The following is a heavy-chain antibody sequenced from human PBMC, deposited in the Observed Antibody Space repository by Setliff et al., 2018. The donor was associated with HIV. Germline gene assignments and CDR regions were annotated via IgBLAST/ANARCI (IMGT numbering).Heavy chain of an antibody. D-gene: IGHD2-15*01. CDR3: ARSGCKGGSCWSHSVMVY. CDR2: IYTSGST. V-gene: IGHV4-61*02. Sequence: PSETLSLTCTVSGGSISSGTYYWSWVRQPAGKGLEWIGRIYTSGSTNYNPSLKSRVTISLDTSKNQFSLKLSSVTAADTAVYYCARSGCKGGSCWSHSVMVYWGQGALVTVSS. CDR1: GGSISSGTYY. J-gene: IGHJ4*02.